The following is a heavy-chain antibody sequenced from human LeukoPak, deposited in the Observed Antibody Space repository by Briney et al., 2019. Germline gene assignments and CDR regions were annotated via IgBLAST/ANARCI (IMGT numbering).Heavy chain of an antibody. J-gene: IGHJ4*02. CDR2: IYPGDSDT. CDR3: ARPYCSSSSCPSYFDY. D-gene: IGHD2-2*01. V-gene: IGHV5-51*01. CDR1: GYSFTNYW. Sequence: GESLKISCKGSGYSFTNYWIGWVRQMPGKGLEWMGIIYPGDSDTSYSPSFQGQVTISADKSIGTAYLQWSSLKASDTAMYYCARPYCSSSSCPSYFDYWGQGTLVTVSS.